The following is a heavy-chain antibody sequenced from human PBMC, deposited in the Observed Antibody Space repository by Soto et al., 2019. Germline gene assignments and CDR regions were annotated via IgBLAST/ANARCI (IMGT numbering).Heavy chain of an antibody. CDR2: IWYDGSNK. J-gene: IGHJ6*02. CDR3: ARDRGANYGDYVYYYYYGMDV. V-gene: IGHV3-33*01. CDR1: GFTFSSYG. Sequence: GGSLRLSCAASGFTFSSYGMHWVRQAPGKGLEWVAVIWYDGSNKYYADSVKGRFTISRDNSKNTLYLQMNSLRAEDTAVYYCARDRGANYGDYVYYYYYGMDVWGQGTTVTVSS. D-gene: IGHD4-17*01.